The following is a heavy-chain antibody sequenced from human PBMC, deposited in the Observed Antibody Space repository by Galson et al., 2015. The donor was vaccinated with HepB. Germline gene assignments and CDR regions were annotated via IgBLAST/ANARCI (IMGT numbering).Heavy chain of an antibody. CDR2: IWYDASNK. CDR3: ARDLEQQLATWPAI. V-gene: IGHV3-33*01. J-gene: IGHJ1*01. CDR1: GFTFSAYD. D-gene: IGHD6-13*01. Sequence: SLRLFCAASGFTFSAYDMHWVRQAPGKGLEWVAVIWYDASNKYYGDSVKGRFTISRDNSKNTLYLQMNSLRVEDTAVYYCARDLEQQLATWPAIWGQGTLVTVSS.